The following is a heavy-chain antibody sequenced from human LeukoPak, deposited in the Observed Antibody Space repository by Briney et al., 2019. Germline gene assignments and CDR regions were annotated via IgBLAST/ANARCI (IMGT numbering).Heavy chain of an antibody. CDR1: GFTFSSNY. V-gene: IGHV3-53*01. CDR2: IYSGGST. CDR3: ARGGSYLSAFDI. D-gene: IGHD1-26*01. J-gene: IGHJ3*02. Sequence: GGSLRLSCAASGFTFSSNYMSWVRQAPGKGLEWVSLIYSGGSTFYSDSVKGRFTISRDNSKNTLYLQMISLRAEDTAVYYCARGGSYLSAFDIWGQGTMVTVSS.